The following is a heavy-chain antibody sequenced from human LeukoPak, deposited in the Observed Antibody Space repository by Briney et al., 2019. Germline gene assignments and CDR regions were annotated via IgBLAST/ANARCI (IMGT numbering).Heavy chain of an antibody. V-gene: IGHV3-21*04. CDR3: AKAKSPYFRGQVIDY. Sequence: GGSLRLSCAASGFTFSSYSMNWVRQAPGKGLEWVSSISSSSSYIYYADSVKGRFTISRDNAKNSLYLQMNSLRAEDTAVYYCAKAKSPYFRGQVIDYWGQGTLVTVSS. CDR1: GFTFSSYS. CDR2: ISSSSSYI. D-gene: IGHD3-9*01. J-gene: IGHJ4*02.